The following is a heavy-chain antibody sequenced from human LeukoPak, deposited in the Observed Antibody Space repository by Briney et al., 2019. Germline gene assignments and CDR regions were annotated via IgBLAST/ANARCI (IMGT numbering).Heavy chain of an antibody. CDR1: GFSFNTYW. D-gene: IGHD4-17*01. CDR3: SRGPSTTLTTF. Sequence: GGSLRLSCAASGFSFNTYWMTWVRQAPGKGLEWVANIKPDGDTTNYLDSVKGRFTISRDNAKSSLHLQMNGLTAEDTAVYYCSRGPSTTLTTFWGQGTMVTVSS. CDR2: IKPDGDTT. J-gene: IGHJ4*02. V-gene: IGHV3-7*01.